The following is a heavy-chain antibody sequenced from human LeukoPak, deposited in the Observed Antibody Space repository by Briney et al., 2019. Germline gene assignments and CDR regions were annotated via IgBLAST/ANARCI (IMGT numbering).Heavy chain of an antibody. CDR1: GGTFSSYA. V-gene: IGHV1-69*01. D-gene: IGHD2-2*01. CDR3: ARCSTPTDGYGMDV. CDR2: IIPIFGTA. Sequence: SVKVSCKASGGTFSSYAISWVRQAPGQGLEWMGGIIPIFGTANYAQKFQGRVTITADESTSTAYMELRSLKSEDSAVYYCARCSTPTDGYGMDVWGQGTTVTVCS. J-gene: IGHJ6*02.